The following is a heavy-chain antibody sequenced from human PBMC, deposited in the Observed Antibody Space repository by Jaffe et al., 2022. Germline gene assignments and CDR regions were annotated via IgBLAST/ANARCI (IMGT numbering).Heavy chain of an antibody. J-gene: IGHJ1*01. V-gene: IGHV3-21*01. Sequence: EVQLVESGGGLVKPGGSLRLSCAASGFTFSSYSMNWVRQAPGKGLEWVSSISSSSSYIYYADSVKGRFTISRDNAKNSLYLQMNSLRAEDTAVYYCARDGQGLSVAGAYFQHWGQGTLVTVSS. CDR3: ARDGQGLSVAGAYFQH. D-gene: IGHD6-19*01. CDR2: ISSSSSYI. CDR1: GFTFSSYS.